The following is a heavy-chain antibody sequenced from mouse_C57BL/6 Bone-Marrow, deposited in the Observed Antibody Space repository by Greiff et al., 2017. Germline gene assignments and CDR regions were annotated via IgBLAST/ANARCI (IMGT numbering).Heavy chain of an antibody. J-gene: IGHJ3*01. Sequence: DVQLQESGGGLVQPGESLKLSCESNEYEFPSHDMSWVRKTPEKRLELVAAINSDGGSTYYPDTMERRFIISRDNTKKTRYLQMSSLRSEDTAMYYCARYYYGGLAYWGQGTLVTVSA. CDR1: EYEFPSHD. V-gene: IGHV5-2*01. CDR3: ARYYYGGLAY. CDR2: INSDGGST. D-gene: IGHD1-1*01.